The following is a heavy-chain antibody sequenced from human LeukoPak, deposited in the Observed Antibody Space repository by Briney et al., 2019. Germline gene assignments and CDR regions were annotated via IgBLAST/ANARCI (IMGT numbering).Heavy chain of an antibody. D-gene: IGHD2-2*02. CDR2: ISSSSSYI. CDR3: ARSSPHCSSTSCYNDAFDI. Sequence: GSLRLSCAASGFTFSSYSMNWVRQAPGKGLEWVSSISSSSSYIYYADSVKGRFTISRDNAKNSLYLQMNSLRAEDTAVYYCARSSPHCSSTSCYNDAFDIWGQGTMVTVSS. CDR1: GFTFSSYS. J-gene: IGHJ3*02. V-gene: IGHV3-21*01.